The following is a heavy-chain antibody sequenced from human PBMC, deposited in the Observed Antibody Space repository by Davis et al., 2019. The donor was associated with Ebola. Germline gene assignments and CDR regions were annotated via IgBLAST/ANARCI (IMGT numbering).Heavy chain of an antibody. D-gene: IGHD1-14*01. CDR1: GGSISSGGYY. CDR3: ASISDHGMDV. CDR2: IYYSGST. J-gene: IGHJ6*02. V-gene: IGHV4-31*03. Sequence: SETLSLTCTVSGGSISSGGYYWSWIRQHPGKGLEWIGYIYYSGSTYYNPSLKSRVTISVDTSKNQFSLKLSSVTAADTAVYYCASISDHGMDVWGQGTTVTVSS.